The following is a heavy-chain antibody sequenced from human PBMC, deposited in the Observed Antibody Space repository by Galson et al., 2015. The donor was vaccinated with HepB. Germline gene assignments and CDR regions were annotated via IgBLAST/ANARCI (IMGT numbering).Heavy chain of an antibody. CDR2: IGTDGDT. J-gene: IGHJ6*02. CDR1: GFTFTNYD. D-gene: IGHD4-11*01. Sequence: SLRLSCAASGFTFTNYDMHWVRQVPGKGLEWVAGIGTDGDTYYPGSVKGRFSTARANATNSLYLQLNSLIAGDTAVYYCTRGVSPSRVSNGYFYNHCMDVWGQGTTVTVSS. V-gene: IGHV3-13*01. CDR3: TRGVSPSRVSNGYFYNHCMDV.